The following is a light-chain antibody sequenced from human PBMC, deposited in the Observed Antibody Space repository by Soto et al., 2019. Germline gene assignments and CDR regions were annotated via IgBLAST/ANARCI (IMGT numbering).Light chain of an antibody. Sequence: QSVLTQPPSASGTPGQRVTISCAGSSSNIGSNYVYWYQQLPGTDPQLLIYRNSERPSGVPERFSGAKSGTSASLAISGLRSEDEADYYCAAWDDSLSGVVFGGGTQVTVL. J-gene: IGLJ2*01. CDR3: AAWDDSLSGVV. V-gene: IGLV1-47*01. CDR1: SSNIGSNY. CDR2: RNS.